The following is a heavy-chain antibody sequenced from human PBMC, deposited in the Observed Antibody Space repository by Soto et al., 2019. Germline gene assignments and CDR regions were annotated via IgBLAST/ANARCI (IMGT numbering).Heavy chain of an antibody. CDR2: IYYSGST. D-gene: IGHD3-10*01. CDR1: GGSVSSGSYY. Sequence: PSETLSLTCTVSGGSVSSGSYYWSWIRQPPGKGLEWIGYIYYSGSTNYNPSLKSRVTVSVDTSKNQFSLKLSSVTAADTAVYYCASGSMVRGGIITYRWFDPWGQGTLVTVSS. J-gene: IGHJ5*02. V-gene: IGHV4-61*01. CDR3: ASGSMVRGGIITYRWFDP.